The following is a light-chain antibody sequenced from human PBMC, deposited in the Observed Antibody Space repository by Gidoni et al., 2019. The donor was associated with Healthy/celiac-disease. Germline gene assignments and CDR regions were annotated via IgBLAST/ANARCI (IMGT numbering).Light chain of an antibody. CDR1: QSVLYSSNNKNY. Sequence: DIVMTQSPDSLAVSLGERATINCKSSQSVLYSSNNKNYLAWYQQKPGQPPKLLIYWASTRESGVPDRFSGSGSGTDFTLTISSLQAEDVAVYYCQQYYSTPWTFVQXTKVEIK. CDR2: WAS. J-gene: IGKJ1*01. CDR3: QQYYSTPWT. V-gene: IGKV4-1*01.